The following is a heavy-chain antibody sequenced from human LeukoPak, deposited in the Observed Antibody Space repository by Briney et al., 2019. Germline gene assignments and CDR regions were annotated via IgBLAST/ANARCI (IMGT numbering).Heavy chain of an antibody. Sequence: PGGSLRLSCAASGFTFSRNGMHWVRQAPGKGLEWVAVISHDGTNKYHADSVKGRFTISRDNSKNTLYLQMSSLRAEDTAVYYCAKAHLSDYGDYVRIHYNGMDVWGQGTTVSVSS. V-gene: IGHV3-30*18. CDR3: AKAHLSDYGDYVRIHYNGMDV. J-gene: IGHJ6*02. CDR2: ISHDGTNK. CDR1: GFTFSRNG. D-gene: IGHD4-17*01.